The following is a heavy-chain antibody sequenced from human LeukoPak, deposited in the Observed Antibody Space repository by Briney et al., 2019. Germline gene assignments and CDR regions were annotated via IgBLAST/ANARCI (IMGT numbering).Heavy chain of an antibody. Sequence: SVKVSCKASGGTFSSYAISWVRQAPGQGLEWMGGINPIFGTANYAQKFQGRVTITTDESTSTAYMELSSLRSEDTAVYYCARVRLRLGELSPNYYYYMDVWGKGTTVTVSS. CDR1: GGTFSSYA. J-gene: IGHJ6*03. CDR2: INPIFGTA. V-gene: IGHV1-69*05. D-gene: IGHD3-16*02. CDR3: ARVRLRLGELSPNYYYYMDV.